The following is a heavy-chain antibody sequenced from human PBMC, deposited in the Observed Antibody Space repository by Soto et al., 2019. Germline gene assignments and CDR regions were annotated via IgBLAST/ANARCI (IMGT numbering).Heavy chain of an antibody. J-gene: IGHJ6*02. CDR2: ISGSGGST. V-gene: IGHV3-23*01. D-gene: IGHD6-13*01. Sequence: GGSLRLSCAASGFTFSSYAMSWVRQAPGKGLEWVSAISGSGGSTYYADSVKGRFTISRENSKNTLYLQMNSLRAEDTAVYYCAKPSLRSSSFPPGPTGFFYYYYGMDVWGQGTTVTVSS. CDR1: GFTFSSYA. CDR3: AKPSLRSSSFPPGPTGFFYYYYGMDV.